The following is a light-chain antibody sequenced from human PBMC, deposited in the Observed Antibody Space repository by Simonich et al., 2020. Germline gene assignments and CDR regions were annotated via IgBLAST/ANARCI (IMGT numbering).Light chain of an antibody. CDR3: QQRSNWPPELT. V-gene: IGKV3-11*01. CDR2: DAS. CDR1: QSVRSY. J-gene: IGKJ4*01. Sequence: EIVLTQSPATLSLSPGERATLSCRASQSVRSYLAWSKQKPGQAPRLLIYDASNRATGIPAWCRGSVSGTDFTLTISSLEPEDFAVYYCQQRSNWPPELTFGGGTKVEIK.